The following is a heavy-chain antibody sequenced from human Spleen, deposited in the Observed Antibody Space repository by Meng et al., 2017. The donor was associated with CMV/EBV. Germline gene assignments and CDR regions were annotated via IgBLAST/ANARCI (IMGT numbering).Heavy chain of an antibody. J-gene: IGHJ6*02. CDR2: ISGNTGFI. Sequence: GGSLRLSCTASGFTFDDFAMHWVRQTPGEGLEWVSGISGNTGFIGYADSVKGQFTISRDNAKKTLSLQINTLRPEDTALYYCTKGGGERVTFDAMDVWGQGTTVTVSS. D-gene: IGHD2-21*02. CDR3: TKGGGERVTFDAMDV. V-gene: IGHV3-9*01. CDR1: GFTFDDFA.